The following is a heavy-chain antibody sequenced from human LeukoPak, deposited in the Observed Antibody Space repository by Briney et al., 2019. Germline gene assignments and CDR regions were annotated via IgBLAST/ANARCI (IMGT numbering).Heavy chain of an antibody. V-gene: IGHV3-73*01. Sequence: GGSLRLSCAASGFTFSGSTMHWVRQASGKGLEWVGRIRSKANNYATAYATSVKGRFTLSRDDSKNTAYLQMNSLKAEDTAVYYCIRGAASGSYYGFDVWGQGATVTVSS. CDR1: GFTFSGST. J-gene: IGHJ6*02. CDR2: IRSKANNYAT. D-gene: IGHD1-26*01. CDR3: IRGAASGSYYGFDV.